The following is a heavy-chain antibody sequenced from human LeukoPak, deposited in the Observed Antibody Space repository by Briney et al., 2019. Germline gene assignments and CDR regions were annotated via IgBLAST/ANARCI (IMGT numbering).Heavy chain of an antibody. CDR2: INPNSGGT. J-gene: IGHJ4*02. CDR1: GYTFSTYY. D-gene: IGHD6-6*01. V-gene: IGHV1-2*02. CDR3: AASSSSAPFDY. Sequence: ASVKVSCKASGYTFSTYYMHWVRQAPGQGLEWMGWINPNSGGTNYAQKFQGRVTMTRDTSISTAYMELSRLRSDDTAVYYCAASSSSAPFDYWGQGTLVTVSS.